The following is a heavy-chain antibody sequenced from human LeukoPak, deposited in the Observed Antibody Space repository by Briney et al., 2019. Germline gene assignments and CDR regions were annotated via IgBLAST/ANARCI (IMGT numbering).Heavy chain of an antibody. CDR2: ISTYNANT. V-gene: IGHV1-18*01. D-gene: IGHD2-15*01. CDR1: GYTFTIYG. CDR3: ARARRYCSGGSCPPLIDY. J-gene: IGHJ4*02. Sequence: ASVTVSFTASGYTFTIYGISWVRQAPGQGLEWMGWISTYNANTNYAQKLQGRVTLTTDTSTSAAYMELRSLRSADTAVYYCARARRYCSGGSCPPLIDYWGQGTLVTVSS.